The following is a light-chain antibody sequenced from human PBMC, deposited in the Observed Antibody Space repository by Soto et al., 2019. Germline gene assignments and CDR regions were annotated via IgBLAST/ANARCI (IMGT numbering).Light chain of an antibody. J-gene: IGKJ4*01. V-gene: IGKV1-39*01. CDR1: QSITTY. CDR3: QPSYITPLA. CDR2: AAS. Sequence: DIQMTQSPSSLPASVGDRVTITCRASQSITTYLHWYQQKPGKAPKLLISAASSLQSGVPSRFSGSGSGTDFTLTISSLQPEDFATYYCQPSYITPLAFGGGTKVEI.